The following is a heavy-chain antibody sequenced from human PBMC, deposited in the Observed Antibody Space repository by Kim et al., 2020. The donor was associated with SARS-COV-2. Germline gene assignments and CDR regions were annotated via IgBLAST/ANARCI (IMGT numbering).Heavy chain of an antibody. Sequence: NPSLKSRVTRSVDTAKNQFSLKLSSVTAADTAVYYCARAGITMIVVVSAFDIWGQGTMVTVSS. CDR3: ARAGITMIVVVSAFDI. D-gene: IGHD3-22*01. J-gene: IGHJ3*02. V-gene: IGHV4-31*02.